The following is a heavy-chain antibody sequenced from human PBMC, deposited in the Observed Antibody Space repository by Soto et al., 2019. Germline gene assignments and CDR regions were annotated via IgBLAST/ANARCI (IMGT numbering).Heavy chain of an antibody. CDR3: AKDQLEVPANWFDP. D-gene: IGHD1-1*01. CDR2: ISGSGGST. V-gene: IGHV3-23*01. Sequence: GGSLRLSCAASGFTFSSYAMSWVRQAPGKGLEWVSAISGSGGSTYYADSVKGRFTISRDNSKSTLYLQMNSLRAEDTAVYYCAKDQLEVPANWFDPWGQGTLVTVSS. CDR1: GFTFSSYA. J-gene: IGHJ5*02.